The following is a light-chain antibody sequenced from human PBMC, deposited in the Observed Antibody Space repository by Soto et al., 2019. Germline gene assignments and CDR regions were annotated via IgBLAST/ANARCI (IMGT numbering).Light chain of an antibody. CDR3: QQYNFYWS. V-gene: IGKV1-5*01. CDR2: DAS. J-gene: IGKJ1*01. Sequence: DIQMAQFTSTLSASVRDSVTITFRASENISGWLAWYQQKPGRAPKLLIDDASSVESGVPSRFSGSGSGTKFTLTISSLQADDFGTYYCQQYNFYWSFGQGTKV. CDR1: ENISGW.